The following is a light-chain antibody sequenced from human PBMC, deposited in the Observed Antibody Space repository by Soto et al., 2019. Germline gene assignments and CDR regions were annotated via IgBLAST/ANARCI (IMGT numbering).Light chain of an antibody. Sequence: QSVLTQPPSVCGAPGQRVTISCTGSSSNIGAGYEVHWYQQLPGTAPKLLIYGKNNRPSGVPDRFSGSKSGTSASLAITGLQAEDEADYYCQSYDSSLSGVFGGGTKVTVL. J-gene: IGLJ3*02. V-gene: IGLV1-40*01. CDR1: SSNIGAGYE. CDR2: GKN. CDR3: QSYDSSLSGV.